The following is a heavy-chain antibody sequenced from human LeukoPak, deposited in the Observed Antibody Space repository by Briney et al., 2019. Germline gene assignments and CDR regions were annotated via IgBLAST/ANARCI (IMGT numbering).Heavy chain of an antibody. CDR2: INPNSGGT. CDR3: ARGPRITLIRGGLWYYYMDV. D-gene: IGHD3-10*01. J-gene: IGHJ6*03. Sequence: ASVKVSCKASGYTFTGYYMHWVRQAPGQGLEWMGWINPNSGGTNYAQKFQGRVTMTRDTSTSTVYMELSSLRSEDTAVYYCARGPRITLIRGGLWYYYMDVWGKGTTVTISS. V-gene: IGHV1-2*02. CDR1: GYTFTGYY.